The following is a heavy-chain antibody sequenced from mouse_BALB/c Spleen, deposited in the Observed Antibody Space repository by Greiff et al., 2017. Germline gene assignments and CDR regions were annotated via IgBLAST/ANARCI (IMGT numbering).Heavy chain of an antibody. V-gene: IGHV6-6*02. CDR3: TRGTLRPYYFDY. CDR1: GFTFSNYW. D-gene: IGHD1-2*01. J-gene: IGHJ2*01. Sequence: EVKLVESGGGLVQPGGSMKLSCVASGFTFSNYWMNWVRQSPEKGLEWVAEIRLKSNNYATHYAESVKGRFTISRDDSKSSVYLQMNNLRAEDTGIYYCTRGTLRPYYFDYWGQGTTLTVSS. CDR2: IRLKSNNYAT.